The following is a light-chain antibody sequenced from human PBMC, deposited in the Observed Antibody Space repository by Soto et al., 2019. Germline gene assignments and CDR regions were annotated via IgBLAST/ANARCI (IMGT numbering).Light chain of an antibody. Sequence: QLVLTQSPSASASLGASVKLTCTLSSGHSSYAIAWHQQQPEKGPRYLMKLNSDGSHSKGDGIPDRFSGSSSGAERYLTISSLQSEDEADYYCQTWGTGIHVVFGGGTKVTVX. CDR2: LNSDGSH. V-gene: IGLV4-69*01. CDR1: SGHSSYA. CDR3: QTWGTGIHVV. J-gene: IGLJ2*01.